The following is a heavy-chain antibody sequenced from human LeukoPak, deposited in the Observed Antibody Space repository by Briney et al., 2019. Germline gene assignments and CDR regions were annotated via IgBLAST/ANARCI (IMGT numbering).Heavy chain of an antibody. CDR3: AKGAFYCSSTSCYGTRLYYFDY. Sequence: PSETLSLTCAVSGYSISSGYYWGWIRQPPGKGLEWIGSIYHSGSTYYNPSLKSRVTISVDTSKNQFSLKLSSVTAADTAVYYCAKGAFYCSSTSCYGTRLYYFDYWGQGTLVTVSS. V-gene: IGHV4-38-2*01. D-gene: IGHD2-2*01. CDR1: GYSISSGYY. CDR2: IYHSGST. J-gene: IGHJ4*02.